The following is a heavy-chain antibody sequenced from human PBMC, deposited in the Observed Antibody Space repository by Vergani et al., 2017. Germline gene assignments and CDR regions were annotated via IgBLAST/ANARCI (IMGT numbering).Heavy chain of an antibody. D-gene: IGHD6-19*01. CDR3: AKQREFSSGWELDY. J-gene: IGHJ4*02. V-gene: IGHV3-30*02. Sequence: QVQLVESGGGVVQPGGSLRLSCAASGFTFFSYGMHWVRQAPGKGLEWVAFIQYSGNRQVYADSVKGRFTISRDNPNNTLYLHLSSLRTEDTAMYYCAKQREFSSGWELDYWGQGTLVSVSS. CDR1: GFTFFSYG. CDR2: IQYSGNRQ.